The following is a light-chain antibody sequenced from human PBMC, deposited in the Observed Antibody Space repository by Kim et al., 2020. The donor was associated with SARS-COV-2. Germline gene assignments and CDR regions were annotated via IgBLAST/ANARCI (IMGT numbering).Light chain of an antibody. V-gene: IGKV1-5*03. CDR2: EAS. Sequence: TLSAFVEAKVTIPCRASQSISSWLAWYQQKPGKAPQVLIYEASSLESGVPSRFSGRGSGTEFTLTISSLQPDDFATYYCQQYNTFGQGTKLEI. CDR1: QSISSW. J-gene: IGKJ2*01. CDR3: QQYNT.